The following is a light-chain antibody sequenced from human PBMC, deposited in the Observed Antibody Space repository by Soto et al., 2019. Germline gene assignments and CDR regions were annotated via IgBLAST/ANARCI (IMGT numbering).Light chain of an antibody. CDR1: QSVSST. Sequence: EIVMTQSPATLSVSPGERATLSCRASQSVSSTLAWYQQKPGQAPRLLVYGASTRATGIPARFSGSGSGTEFTLTISSLQSEDFAVYYSQQYNNWPLTFGQGTRLEIK. J-gene: IGKJ5*01. CDR2: GAS. V-gene: IGKV3-15*01. CDR3: QQYNNWPLT.